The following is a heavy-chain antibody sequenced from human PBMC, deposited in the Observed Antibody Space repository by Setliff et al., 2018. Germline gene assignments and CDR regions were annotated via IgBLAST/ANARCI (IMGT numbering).Heavy chain of an antibody. CDR3: ARSSDSGYYHQRDAFDI. D-gene: IGHD3-22*01. V-gene: IGHV1-18*01. J-gene: IGHJ3*02. CDR1: GYTFNSYG. CDR2: IRPYNGNT. Sequence: GASVKVSCKASGYTFNSYGINWLRQAPGQGLEWLGWIRPYNGNTKYAQTVKDRITMATDTSTRTSYMELSSLRSGDTAVYFCARSSDSGYYHQRDAFDIWGQGTRVTVSS.